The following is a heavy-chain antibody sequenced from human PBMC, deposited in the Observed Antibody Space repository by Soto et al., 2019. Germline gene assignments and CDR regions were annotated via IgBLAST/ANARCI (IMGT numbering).Heavy chain of an antibody. CDR3: ARESEDLTSNFDY. CDR1: GFTFTRYS. CDR2: ISSTTNYI. J-gene: IGHJ4*02. Sequence: KTGGSLRLSCAASGFTFTRYSMNWVRQAPGKGLEWVSSISSTTNYIYYGDSMKGRFTISRDNAKNSLYLEMNSLRAEDTDVYYCARESEDLTSNFDYWGQGTLVTVSS. V-gene: IGHV3-21*06.